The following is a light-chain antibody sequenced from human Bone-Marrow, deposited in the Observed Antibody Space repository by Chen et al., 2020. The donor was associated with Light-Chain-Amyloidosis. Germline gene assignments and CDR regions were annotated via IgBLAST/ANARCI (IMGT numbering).Light chain of an antibody. J-gene: IGKJ4*01. V-gene: IGKV3-20*01. CDR3: QQYGTSPLT. CDR2: SSS. Sequence: EIVLTQSPGTLSLSPGEGANLSCRASQTISSNYLTWYQQKFGQAPRLLIYSSSSRATGMPDRFTGCGSGTDFTLTINRLELEDFAKYYCQQYGTSPLTFGGGTKVEIK. CDR1: QTISSNY.